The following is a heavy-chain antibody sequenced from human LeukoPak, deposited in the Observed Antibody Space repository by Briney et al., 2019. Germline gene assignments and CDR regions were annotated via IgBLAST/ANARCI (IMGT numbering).Heavy chain of an antibody. CDR2: IYHSGST. D-gene: IGHD3-22*01. CDR3: ARGRYDSSGYYNY. J-gene: IGHJ4*02. CDR1: GASISSYY. Sequence: PSETLSLTCTVSGASISSYYWTWIRQPPGKGLEWIGDIYHSGSTCYNPSLKSRVTISVDTSKNQFSLKLSSVTAADTAVYYCARGRYDSSGYYNYWGQGTLVTVSS. V-gene: IGHV4-59*12.